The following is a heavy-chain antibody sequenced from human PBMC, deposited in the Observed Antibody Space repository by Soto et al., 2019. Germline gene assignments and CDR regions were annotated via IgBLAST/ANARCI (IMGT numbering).Heavy chain of an antibody. V-gene: IGHV1-69*01. J-gene: IGHJ4*02. CDR3: ARDRVNSGYYPEFDY. CDR1: GGTFSSYA. CDR2: IIPIFGTA. D-gene: IGHD3-22*01. Sequence: QVQLVQSGAEVKKPGSSVKVSCKASGGTFSSYAISWVRQAPGQGLEWMGGIIPIFGTANYAQKLQGRVTITADESTSTAYMELSRLRSKDTAVYYCARDRVNSGYYPEFDYWGQGALVSVSS.